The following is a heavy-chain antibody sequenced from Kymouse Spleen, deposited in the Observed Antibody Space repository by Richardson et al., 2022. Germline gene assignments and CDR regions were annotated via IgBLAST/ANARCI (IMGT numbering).Heavy chain of an antibody. CDR2: IYYSGST. Sequence: QLQLQESGPGLVKPSETLSLTCTVSGGSISSSSYYWGWIRQPPGKGLEWIGSIYYSGSTYYNPSLKSRVTISVDTSKNQFSLKLSSVTAADTAVYYCARVFRIAAAGTYFDYWGQGTLVTVSS. CDR3: ARVFRIAAAGTYFDY. V-gene: IGHV4-39*01. CDR1: GGSISSSSYY. J-gene: IGHJ4*02. D-gene: IGHD6-13*01.